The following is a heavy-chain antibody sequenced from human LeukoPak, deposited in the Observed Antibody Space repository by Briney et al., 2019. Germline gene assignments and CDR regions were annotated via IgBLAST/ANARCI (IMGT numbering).Heavy chain of an antibody. J-gene: IGHJ4*02. CDR3: ARSQGRFAAAKMYYFDY. CDR1: GGSISSYY. D-gene: IGHD6-13*01. Sequence: PETLSLTCTVSGGSISSYYWSWIRQPPGKGLEWIGYIYYSGSTNYNPSLKSRVTISVDTSKNQFSLKLSSVTAADTAVYYCARSQGRFAAAKMYYFDYWGQGTLVTVSS. CDR2: IYYSGST. V-gene: IGHV4-59*01.